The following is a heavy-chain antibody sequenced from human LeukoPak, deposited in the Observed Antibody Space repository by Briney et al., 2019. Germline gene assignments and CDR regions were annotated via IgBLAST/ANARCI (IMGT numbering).Heavy chain of an antibody. CDR3: ARTRGTTVTFDY. CDR2: INHSGST. V-gene: IGHV4-34*09. J-gene: IGHJ4*02. CDR1: GGSFSGYY. Sequence: SETLSLTCAVYGGSFSGYYWSWIRQPPGKGLEWIGEINHSGSTYYNPSLKSRVTISVDTSKNQFSLKLSSVTAADTAVYYCARTRGTTVTFDYWGQGTLVTVSS. D-gene: IGHD4-17*01.